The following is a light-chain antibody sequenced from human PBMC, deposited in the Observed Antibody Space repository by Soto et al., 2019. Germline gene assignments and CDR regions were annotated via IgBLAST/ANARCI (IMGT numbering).Light chain of an antibody. J-gene: IGLJ1*01. V-gene: IGLV2-14*01. CDR1: SSDVGGYNY. CDR3: TSSTTGSLYV. Sequence: QSALTQPASVSGSPGQSITISCTGTSSDVGGYNYVSWYQQHPGKAPKLMIYEVTNRPSGVSYRFSGSKSGNTASLTISGLQAEDEADYFCTSSTTGSLYVFGTGTKLTVL. CDR2: EVT.